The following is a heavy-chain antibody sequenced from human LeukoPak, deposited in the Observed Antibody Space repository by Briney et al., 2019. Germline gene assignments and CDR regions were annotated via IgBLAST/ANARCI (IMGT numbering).Heavy chain of an antibody. CDR1: GGSVSSGSYY. CDR3: SRDRVRGSSNPYFDY. Sequence: SETLSLTCTVSGGSVSSGSYYWSWIRQPPGKGLEWIGYIYYSGSTNYNPSLKSRVTISIDTSKNQFSLKLSSVTAADTAVYFCSRDRVRGSSNPYFDYWGQGTLVTVSS. D-gene: IGHD1-26*01. V-gene: IGHV4-61*01. J-gene: IGHJ4*02. CDR2: IYYSGST.